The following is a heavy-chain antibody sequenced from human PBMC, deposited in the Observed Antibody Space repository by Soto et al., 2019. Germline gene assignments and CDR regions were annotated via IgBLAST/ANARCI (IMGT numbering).Heavy chain of an antibody. CDR1: GGSFSGYY. J-gene: IGHJ5*01. CDR2: INHSGST. Sequence: SETLSLTCAVYGGSFSGYYWSWIRQPPGKGLEWIGEINHSGSTNYNPSLKSRVTISVDTSKNQFSLKLSSVTAADTAVYYCARGRVAVAGTRWLDSWGQGTLDSVSS. CDR3: ARGRVAVAGTRWLDS. V-gene: IGHV4-34*01. D-gene: IGHD6-19*01.